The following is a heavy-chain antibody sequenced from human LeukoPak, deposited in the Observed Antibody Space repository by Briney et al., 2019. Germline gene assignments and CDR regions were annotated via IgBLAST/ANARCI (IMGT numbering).Heavy chain of an antibody. CDR1: GGSISSCY. D-gene: IGHD6-13*01. J-gene: IGHJ4*02. Sequence: SETLSLTCTVSGGSISSCYWSWIRQPAGKGLEWIGRIYTSGSTNYNPSLKSRVTMSVDTSKNQFSLKLSSVTAADTAVYYCARDFRYSSSWYPAYWGQGTLVTVSS. CDR3: ARDFRYSSSWYPAY. CDR2: IYTSGST. V-gene: IGHV4-4*07.